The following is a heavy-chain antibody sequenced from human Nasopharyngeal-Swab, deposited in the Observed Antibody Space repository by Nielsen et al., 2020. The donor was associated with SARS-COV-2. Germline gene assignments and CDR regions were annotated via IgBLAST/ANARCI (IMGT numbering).Heavy chain of an antibody. J-gene: IGHJ4*02. V-gene: IGHV3-11*03. D-gene: IGHD4-17*01. CDR2: ISSSSSYT. CDR3: ARSVGDYGDLYFDY. CDR1: GFTCSDYY. Sequence: LSLTCAASGFTCSDYYMSWIRQAPGKGLEWVSYISSSSSYTNYADSVKGRFTISRDNAKNALYLQMNSLRAEDTAVYYCARSVGDYGDLYFDYWGQGTLVTVSS.